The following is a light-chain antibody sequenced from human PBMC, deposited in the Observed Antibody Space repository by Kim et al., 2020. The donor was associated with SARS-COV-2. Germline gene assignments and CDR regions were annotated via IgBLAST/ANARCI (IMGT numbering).Light chain of an antibody. V-gene: IGLV3-1*01. CDR2: QDS. Sequence: ELTQPPSVSVSPGQTASITCPGDKLGDKYACWYQQKPGQSPVLVIYQDSKRPSGIPERFSGSNSGNTATLTISGTQAMDEADYYCQAWDSSTAVFGGG. CDR1: KLGDKY. J-gene: IGLJ3*02. CDR3: QAWDSSTAV.